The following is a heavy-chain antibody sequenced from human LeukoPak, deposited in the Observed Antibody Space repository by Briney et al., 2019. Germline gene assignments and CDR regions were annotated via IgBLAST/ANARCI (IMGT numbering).Heavy chain of an antibody. CDR1: GGSFSGYY. CDR2: INHSGST. Sequence: KTSETLSLTCAVYGGSFSGYYWSWIRQPPGKGLEWIGEINHSGSTNYNPSLKSRVTISVDTSMNQFSLKLSSVTAADTAVYYCARTHPYDFWSGYYRQLFPYFDYWGQGTLVTVSS. J-gene: IGHJ4*02. CDR3: ARTHPYDFWSGYYRQLFPYFDY. V-gene: IGHV4-34*01. D-gene: IGHD3-3*01.